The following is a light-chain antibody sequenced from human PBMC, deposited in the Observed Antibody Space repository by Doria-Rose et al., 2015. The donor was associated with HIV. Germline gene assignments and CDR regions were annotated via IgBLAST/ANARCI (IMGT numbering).Light chain of an antibody. CDR1: QSPLYTSKNY. V-gene: IGKV4-1*01. CDR3: QQYYDTPS. Sequence: IRVTQSPESLGMSLGERATLNCKSNQSPLYTSKNYLAWYQQKPGQPPKLLIYWASTRQSGVPARFSGSGSGTDFTLTISSLEAEDVAVYYCQQYYDTPSFGPGTTVDIK. CDR2: WAS. J-gene: IGKJ3*01.